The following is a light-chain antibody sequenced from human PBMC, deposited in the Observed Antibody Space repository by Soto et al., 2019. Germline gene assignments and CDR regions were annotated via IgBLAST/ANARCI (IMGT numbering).Light chain of an antibody. CDR3: QQYNKWLT. V-gene: IGKV3-15*01. J-gene: IGKJ4*01. CDR2: GAS. CDR1: QSISNS. Sequence: EVVLTQSPATLSVSPGERVTLSCRASQSISNSLAWYQQKPGQAPGFLIYGASTRATGIPARFSGSGSGTEFTLTISSLQSEDFAVYYCQQYNKWLTFGGGTKVELK.